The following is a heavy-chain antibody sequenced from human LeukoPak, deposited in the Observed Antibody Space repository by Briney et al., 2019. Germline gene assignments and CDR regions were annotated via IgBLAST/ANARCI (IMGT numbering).Heavy chain of an antibody. V-gene: IGHV3-43*02. D-gene: IGHD2-21*01. J-gene: IGHJ4*02. CDR1: GFGFEDYV. CDR3: VRARLIRLENFFDY. CDR2: IGGDSAST. Sequence: GGSLRLSCAASGFGFEDYVMHWVRQVPGKGLEWVALIGGDSASTYYADSLKGRFTISSDIASNTLYLQMNSLRVEDTAVYFCVRARLIRLENFFDYWGQGTLVTVSS.